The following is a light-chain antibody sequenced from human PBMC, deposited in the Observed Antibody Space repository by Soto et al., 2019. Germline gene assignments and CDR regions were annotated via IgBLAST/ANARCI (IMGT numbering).Light chain of an antibody. J-gene: IGLJ1*01. Sequence: QSALAQPASVSGSPGQSITISCSGSRSDVGSYNLVPWFQQHPGKVPKLMIYEATKRPSGVSNRFSGSKSGNTASLTISGLQAEDEADYYCWSYAGGAYVFGTGTKVTVL. CDR3: WSYAGGAYV. CDR2: EAT. V-gene: IGLV2-23*01. CDR1: RSDVGSYNL.